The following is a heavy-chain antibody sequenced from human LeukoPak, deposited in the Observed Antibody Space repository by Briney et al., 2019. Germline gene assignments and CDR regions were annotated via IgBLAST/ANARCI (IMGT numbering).Heavy chain of an antibody. CDR1: GGSISSGGYY. D-gene: IGHD2-8*01. J-gene: IGHJ4*02. CDR3: ARVDCTNGVCHSKFDY. Sequence: SETLSLTCTVSGGSISSGGYYWSWIRQHPGKGLEWIGYIYYSGSTYYNPSLKSRVTISVDTSKNQFSLRLSSVTAADTAVYHCARVDCTNGVCHSKFDYWGQGTLVTISS. V-gene: IGHV4-31*03. CDR2: IYYSGST.